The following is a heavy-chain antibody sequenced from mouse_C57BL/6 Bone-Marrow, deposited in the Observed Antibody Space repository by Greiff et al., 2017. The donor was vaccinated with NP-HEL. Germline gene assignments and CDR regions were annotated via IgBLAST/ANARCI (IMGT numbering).Heavy chain of an antibody. CDR2: ISDGGSYT. J-gene: IGHJ1*03. D-gene: IGHD1-1*01. Sequence: EVQLVESGGGLVKPGGSLKLSCAASGFTFSSYAMSWVRQTPEKWLEWVATISDGGSYTYYPDNVKGRFTISRDNAKNNLYLQMSHLKSEDTAMYYCARDDYGSRGWYFDVWGTETTVTVSS. CDR3: ARDDYGSRGWYFDV. CDR1: GFTFSSYA. V-gene: IGHV5-4*01.